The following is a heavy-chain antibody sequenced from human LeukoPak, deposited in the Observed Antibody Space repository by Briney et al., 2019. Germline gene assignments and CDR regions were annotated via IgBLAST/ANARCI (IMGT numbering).Heavy chain of an antibody. V-gene: IGHV3-48*01. CDR3: VRVKGTYFDF. J-gene: IGHJ4*02. CDR1: GFPFSSYS. Sequence: GGSLRLSCAASGFPFSSYSMNWVRQAPGKGLEWVSYISASGSNIYYLDSVKGRFTVSRDDAMNSLFLQMDRPRAEDTAVYYCVRVKGTYFDFWGQGTLVTVSS. D-gene: IGHD1-1*01. CDR2: ISASGSNI.